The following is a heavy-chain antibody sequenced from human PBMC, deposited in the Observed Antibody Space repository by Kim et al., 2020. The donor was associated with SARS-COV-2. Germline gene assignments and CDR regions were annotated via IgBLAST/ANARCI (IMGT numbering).Heavy chain of an antibody. J-gene: IGHJ6*02. D-gene: IGHD4-4*01. CDR3: ARDRRYSNAPPYYYYGMDV. CDR1: GGSVSSGSYY. CDR2: IYYSGST. Sequence: SETLSLTCTVSGGSVSSGSYYWSWIRQPPGKGLEWIGYIYYSGSTNYNPSLKSRVTISVDTSKNQFSLKLSSVTAADTAVYYCARDRRYSNAPPYYYYGMDVWGQGTTVTVSS. V-gene: IGHV4-61*01.